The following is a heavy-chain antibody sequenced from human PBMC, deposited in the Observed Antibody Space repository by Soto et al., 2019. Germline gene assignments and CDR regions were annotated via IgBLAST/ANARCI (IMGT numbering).Heavy chain of an antibody. CDR2: ISGSGGST. CDR3: AKARYYDSSGYSHFDY. CDR1: GFTFSSYA. Sequence: GESLKISCAASGFTFSSYAMSWVRQAPGKGLEWVSAISGSGGSTYYADSVKGRFTISRDNSKNTLYLQMNSLRAEDTAVYYCAKARYYDSSGYSHFDYWGQGTLVTVSS. D-gene: IGHD3-22*01. V-gene: IGHV3-23*01. J-gene: IGHJ4*02.